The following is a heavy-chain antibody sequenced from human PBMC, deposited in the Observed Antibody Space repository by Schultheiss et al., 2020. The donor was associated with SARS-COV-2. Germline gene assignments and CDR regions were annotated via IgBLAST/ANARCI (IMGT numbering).Heavy chain of an antibody. Sequence: GGSLRLSCSASGFTFSSYPMHWVRQAPGEGLEYVSAISGSGSSTYYADSVKGRFTISRDNSKNTLYLQMNSLRADDTAVYYCARAAAGPVSTNYYYYYYMDVWGKGTTVTVSS. J-gene: IGHJ6*03. V-gene: IGHV3-64*04. CDR3: ARAAAGPVSTNYYYYYYMDV. D-gene: IGHD6-13*01. CDR1: GFTFSSYP. CDR2: ISGSGSST.